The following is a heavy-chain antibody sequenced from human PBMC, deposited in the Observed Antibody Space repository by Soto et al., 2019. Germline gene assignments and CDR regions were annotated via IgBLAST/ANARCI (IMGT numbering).Heavy chain of an antibody. V-gene: IGHV4-59*01. J-gene: IGHJ4*02. D-gene: IGHD6-13*01. CDR1: GGSRRNYG. CDR3: AAGEASSRNIAPYYLDF. Sequence: SETLSLTCTVSGGSRRNYGCTWSRQPPRTGLAXSGYIHYIGTNSTFPPYHVSPTSRVTISPDTSKNQFSLKLLSVTNADTVGYFCAAGEASSRNIAPYYLDFWGQGTLVTVYS. CDR2: IHYIGTNSTFP.